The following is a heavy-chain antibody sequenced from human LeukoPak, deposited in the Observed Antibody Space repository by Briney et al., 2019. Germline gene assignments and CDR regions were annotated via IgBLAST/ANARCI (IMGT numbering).Heavy chain of an antibody. D-gene: IGHD2-15*01. V-gene: IGHV4-59*01. CDR2: IYYSGST. J-gene: IGHJ6*02. CDR3: ARGDLLLGGYYGMDV. Sequence: PSETLSLTCTVSGGSISSYYWNWIRQPPGKGLKCIGYIYYSGSTNYNPSLKSRVAMSVDTSKNQFSLKLTSVTAADTAVYYCARGDLLLGGYYGMDVWGQGTRSPSP. CDR1: GGSISSYY.